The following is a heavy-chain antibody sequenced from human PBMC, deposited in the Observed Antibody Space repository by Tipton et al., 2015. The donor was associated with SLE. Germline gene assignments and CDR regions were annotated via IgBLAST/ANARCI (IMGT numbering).Heavy chain of an antibody. V-gene: IGHV4-61*02. D-gene: IGHD3-16*01. CDR3: ARVLETPRGYDYIWGSYRAFDI. CDR1: GGSISSGSYY. Sequence: TLSLTCTVSGGSISSGSYYWSWIRQPAGKGLEWIGRIYTSGSTNYNPSLKSRVTISVDTSKNQFSLKLSSVTAADTAVYYCARVLETPRGYDYIWGSYRAFDIWGQETMVTVSS. CDR2: IYTSGST. J-gene: IGHJ3*02.